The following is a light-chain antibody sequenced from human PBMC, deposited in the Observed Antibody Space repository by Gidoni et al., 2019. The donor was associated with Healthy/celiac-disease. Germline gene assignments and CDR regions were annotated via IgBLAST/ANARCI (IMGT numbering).Light chain of an antibody. V-gene: IGKV3D-15*01. Sequence: EIVMTQSPATLSVSPGERATLSCRASQSVSSNLAWYQQKPGQAPRLLIYGASIRATGIPARFSGSGSGTEFTLTISSLQSEDFAVYYWEQYKNWPPLTFGGGTKVEIK. CDR3: EQYKNWPPLT. CDR2: GAS. CDR1: QSVSSN. J-gene: IGKJ4*01.